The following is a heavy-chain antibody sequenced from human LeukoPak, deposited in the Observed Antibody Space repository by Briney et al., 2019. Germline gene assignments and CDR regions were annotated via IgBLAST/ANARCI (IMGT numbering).Heavy chain of an antibody. CDR3: AKGLATSYSYGLDY. D-gene: IGHD5-18*01. V-gene: IGHV3-30*02. J-gene: IGHJ4*02. CDR2: IRYDGSNK. CDR1: GFTFSSYG. Sequence: PGGSLRLSCAASGFTFSSYGMHWVRQAPGKGLEWVAFIRYDGSNKYYAVSVKGRFTISRDNSKNTLYLQMNSLRAEDTAVYYCAKGLATSYSYGLDYWGQGTLVTVSS.